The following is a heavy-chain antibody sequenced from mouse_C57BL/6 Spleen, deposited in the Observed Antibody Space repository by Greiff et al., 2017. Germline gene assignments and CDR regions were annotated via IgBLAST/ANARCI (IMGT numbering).Heavy chain of an antibody. Sequence: QVQLQQPGAELVKPGASVKMSCKASGYTFTSYWITWVKQRPGQGLEWIGDIYPGSGSTNYNEKFKSKATLTVDTSSSTAYMQLSSLTSEDSAVYYCARDPTVVAVRYFDVWGTGTTVTVSS. CDR1: GYTFTSYW. D-gene: IGHD1-1*01. CDR3: ARDPTVVAVRYFDV. V-gene: IGHV1-55*01. J-gene: IGHJ1*03. CDR2: IYPGSGST.